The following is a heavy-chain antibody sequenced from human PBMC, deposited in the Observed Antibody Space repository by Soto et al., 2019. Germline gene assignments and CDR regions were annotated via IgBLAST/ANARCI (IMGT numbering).Heavy chain of an antibody. V-gene: IGHV4-30-4*01. CDR3: ARLRWPSYYYYGMDV. Sequence: SETLSLTCTVSGGSISSGDYYWSWIRQPPGKGLEWIGYIYYSGSTYYNPSLKSRVTISVDTSKNQFSLKLSSVTAADTAVYYCARLRWPSYYYYGMDVWGQGTTVTVSS. CDR2: IYYSGST. CDR1: GGSISSGDYY. J-gene: IGHJ6*02.